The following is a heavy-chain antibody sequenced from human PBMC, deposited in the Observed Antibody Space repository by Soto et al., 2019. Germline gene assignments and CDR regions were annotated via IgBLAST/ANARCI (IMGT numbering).Heavy chain of an antibody. V-gene: IGHV1-24*01. CDR3: ATDQAMVRGVIMNYGMDV. Sequence: KGLEWMGGFDPEDGETIYAQKFQGRVTMTEDTSTDTAYMELSSLRSEDTAVYYCATDQAMVRGVIMNYGMDVWGQGSPFT. J-gene: IGHJ6*02. D-gene: IGHD3-10*01. CDR2: FDPEDGET.